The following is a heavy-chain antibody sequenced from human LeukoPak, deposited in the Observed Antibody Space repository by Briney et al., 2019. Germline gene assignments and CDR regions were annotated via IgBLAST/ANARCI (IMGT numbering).Heavy chain of an antibody. D-gene: IGHD3-10*01. Sequence: GGSLRLSCAASGFTFSSYAMHWVRQAPGKGLEWVAVISYDGSNKYYADSVKGRFTISRDNSKNTLYLQMNSLRAEDTVVYYCARVGVTMVRGVIAYYYYGMDVWGQGTTVTVSS. CDR1: GFTFSSYA. V-gene: IGHV3-30*04. J-gene: IGHJ6*02. CDR3: ARVGVTMVRGVIAYYYYGMDV. CDR2: ISYDGSNK.